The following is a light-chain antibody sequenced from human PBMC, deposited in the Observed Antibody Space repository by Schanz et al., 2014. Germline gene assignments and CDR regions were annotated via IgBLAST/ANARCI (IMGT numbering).Light chain of an antibody. CDR1: SSNIGSNV. CDR3: SSHASNNPRVV. V-gene: IGLV1-44*01. J-gene: IGLJ2*01. Sequence: QSVLTQPPSASGTPGQRVTISCSGSSSNIGSNVVNWFRQLPGTAPKLLIYVNDRRPSGVPDRFSGSKSGNTASLTVSGLQAEDEADYYCSSHASNNPRVVFGGGTKVTVL. CDR2: VND.